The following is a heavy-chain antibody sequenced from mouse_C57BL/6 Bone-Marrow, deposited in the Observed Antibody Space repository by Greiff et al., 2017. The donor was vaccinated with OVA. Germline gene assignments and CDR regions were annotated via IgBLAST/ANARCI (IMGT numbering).Heavy chain of an antibody. V-gene: IGHV3-6*01. CDR3: ARRGLLLRYYFDY. CDR2: ISYDGSN. D-gene: IGHD1-1*01. CDR1: GYSITSGYY. Sequence: EVKLVESGPGLVKPSQSLSLTCSVTGYSITSGYYWNWIRQFPGNKLEWMGYISYDGSNNYKPTLKNRITITRDTSKNQFFLKLNSVTTEDTATYYCARRGLLLRYYFDYWGQGTTLTVSS. J-gene: IGHJ2*01.